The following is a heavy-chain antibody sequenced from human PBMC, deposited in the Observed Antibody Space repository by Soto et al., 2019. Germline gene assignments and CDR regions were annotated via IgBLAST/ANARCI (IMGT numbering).Heavy chain of an antibody. CDR2: VYTSERS. J-gene: IGHJ6*02. CDR3: AKGNVSCPPYGMDV. Sequence: DTVSPACPVYGGSLRRLSWCWIRQPAGKGLEWIGRVYTSERSNYNTSRKSRVTRAVDTSKDQFSLKLSSVTAADASVYYCAKGNVSCPPYGMDVWGQGXTVTVSS. D-gene: IGHD3-16*01. CDR1: GGSLRRLS. V-gene: IGHV4-4*07.